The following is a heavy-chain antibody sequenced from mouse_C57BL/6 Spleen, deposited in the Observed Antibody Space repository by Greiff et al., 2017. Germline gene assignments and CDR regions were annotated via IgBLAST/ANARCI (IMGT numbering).Heavy chain of an antibody. CDR2: IRPNSGST. CDR3: EATMGTTGFDD. D-gene: IGHD2-14*01. CDR1: GYTFTSYW. J-gene: IGHJ2*01. Sequence: QVQLQQPGAELVKPGASVKLSCKASGYTFTSYWMHWVKQRPGQGLEWIGMIRPNSGSTNYNEKFKSKATLTVDKSSSTAYMQIGSLTSEDSAVYDWEATMGTTGFDDWGKGTTLTVAS. V-gene: IGHV1-64*01.